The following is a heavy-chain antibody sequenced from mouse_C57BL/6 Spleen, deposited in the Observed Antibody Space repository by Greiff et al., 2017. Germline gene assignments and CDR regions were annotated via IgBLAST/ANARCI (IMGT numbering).Heavy chain of an antibody. CDR3: ARESGAYDYEEYYAMDY. CDR2: INYDGSST. V-gene: IGHV5-16*01. CDR1: GFTFSDYY. D-gene: IGHD2-4*01. Sequence: EVKLMESEGGLVQPGSSMKLSCTASGFTFSDYYMAWVRQVPEKGLEWVANINYDGSSTYYLDSLKSRFIISRDNAKNILYLQMSSLKSEDTATYYCARESGAYDYEEYYAMDYWGQGTSVTVSS. J-gene: IGHJ4*01.